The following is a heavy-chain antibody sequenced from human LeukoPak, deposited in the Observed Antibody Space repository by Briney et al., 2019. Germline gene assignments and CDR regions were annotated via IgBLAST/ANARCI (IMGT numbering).Heavy chain of an antibody. D-gene: IGHD1-1*01. CDR2: IYSSGST. CDR3: ARAPGGKEGEDY. Sequence: NTSETLSLTCTVSGDSIGTYYWTWIRQPPGKGLEWIGYIYSSGSTNYNPSLKSRVTISVDTSKNQFSLKLTSVTAADTAVYYCARAPGGKEGEDYWGQGTLVTVSS. V-gene: IGHV4-59*01. J-gene: IGHJ4*02. CDR1: GDSIGTYY.